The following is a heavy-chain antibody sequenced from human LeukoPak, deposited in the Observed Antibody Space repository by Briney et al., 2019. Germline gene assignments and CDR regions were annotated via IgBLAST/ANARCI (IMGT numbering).Heavy chain of an antibody. D-gene: IGHD5-12*01. V-gene: IGHV3-21*01. CDR2: ISSSSSYI. J-gene: IGHJ4*02. Sequence: SGGSLRLSCAASGFTFSSYSMNWVRQAPGKGLEWVSSISSSSSYIYYADSVKGRFTISRDNAKNSLYLQMNSLRAEDTAVYYCARDSGHDFDYWGQGTLVTVSS. CDR1: GFTFSSYS. CDR3: ARDSGHDFDY.